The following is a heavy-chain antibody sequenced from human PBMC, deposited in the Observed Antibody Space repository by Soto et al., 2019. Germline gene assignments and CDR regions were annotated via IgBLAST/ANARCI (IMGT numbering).Heavy chain of an antibody. CDR3: AREAAGILNWFDP. Sequence: QVQLQESGPGLVKPTQTLSLTCTVSGGSISSGGYYWSWIRQHPGKGLEWIGYIYHSGSTYYNPSLKSRVTISVETSENQFSLKRSSVTAADTAVYYCAREAAGILNWFDPWGQGTLVTVSS. CDR1: GGSISSGGYY. V-gene: IGHV4-31*03. D-gene: IGHD6-25*01. CDR2: IYHSGST. J-gene: IGHJ5*02.